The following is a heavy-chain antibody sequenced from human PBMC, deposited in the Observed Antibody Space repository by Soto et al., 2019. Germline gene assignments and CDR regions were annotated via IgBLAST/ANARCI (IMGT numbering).Heavy chain of an antibody. Sequence: GSLRLSCAASGFTFSSYEMNRVRQAPGKGLEWVSYISSSGSTIYYADSVKGRFTISRDNAKNSLYLQMNSLRAEDTAVYYCARDPGYCTNGVCYTGRYGMDVWGQGTTVTV. V-gene: IGHV3-48*03. CDR1: GFTFSSYE. CDR3: ARDPGYCTNGVCYTGRYGMDV. CDR2: ISSSGSTI. D-gene: IGHD2-8*01. J-gene: IGHJ6*02.